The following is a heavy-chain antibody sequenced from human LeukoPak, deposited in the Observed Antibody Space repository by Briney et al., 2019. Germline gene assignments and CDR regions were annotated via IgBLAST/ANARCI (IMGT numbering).Heavy chain of an antibody. CDR1: GYTFTSYD. J-gene: IGHJ6*03. V-gene: IGHV1-8*03. Sequence: ASVKVSCKASGYTFTSYDINWVRQATGQGLEWMGWMNPNSGNTGYAQKFQGRVTITRNTSISTAYMELSSLRSDDTAVYYCARETAGTSCYFCYYYYYMDVWGKGTTVTVSS. CDR2: MNPNSGNT. D-gene: IGHD2-2*01. CDR3: ARETAGTSCYFCYYYYYMDV.